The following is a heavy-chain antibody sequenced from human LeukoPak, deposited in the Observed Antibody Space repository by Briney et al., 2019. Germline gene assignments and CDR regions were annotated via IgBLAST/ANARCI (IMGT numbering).Heavy chain of an antibody. V-gene: IGHV1-2*02. CDR2: VYPATGGT. CDR3: VRGAVIAHFDY. D-gene: IGHD2-21*01. Sequence: ASVKVSCKASGYXFTSYNMHWVRQAPGQGLEWMGWVYPATGGTNYAQKFQGRVTMTTDTSISTAYMELRGLTSDDTAVYFCVRGAVIAHFDYWGQGTLVTVSS. J-gene: IGHJ4*02. CDR1: GYXFTSYN.